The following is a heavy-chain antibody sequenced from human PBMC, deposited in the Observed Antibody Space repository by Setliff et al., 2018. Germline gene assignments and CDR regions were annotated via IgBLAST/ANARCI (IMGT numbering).Heavy chain of an antibody. V-gene: IGHV4-4*09. CDR2: IYTSGGT. CDR1: GGSISSDI. J-gene: IGHJ4*02. CDR3: ARQPSSGAYYNPRPYYFDY. D-gene: IGHD3-10*01. Sequence: SETLSLTCTVSGGSISSDIWTWMRQPPGKGLEWIGYIYTSGGTNYNPSLKSRVTMSADTSNNQFSLNLRSVTAADTAVYFCARQPSSGAYYNPRPYYFDYWGQGTLVTVSS.